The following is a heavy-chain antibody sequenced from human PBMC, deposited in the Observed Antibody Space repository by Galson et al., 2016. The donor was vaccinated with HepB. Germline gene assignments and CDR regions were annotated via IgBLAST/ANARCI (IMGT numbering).Heavy chain of an antibody. V-gene: IGHV4-31*03. Sequence: TLSITCTVSGGPLSGGGYYWSWIRQSPGRGLEWIGYIYDNGSTDYKSSLKRRVTMSVDTSKNQLSLKLSSVTAADTALYYCARGPTRTDAFDVWGQGTMVTVSS. D-gene: IGHD4-11*01. CDR1: GGPLSGGGYY. J-gene: IGHJ3*01. CDR2: IYDNGST. CDR3: ARGPTRTDAFDV.